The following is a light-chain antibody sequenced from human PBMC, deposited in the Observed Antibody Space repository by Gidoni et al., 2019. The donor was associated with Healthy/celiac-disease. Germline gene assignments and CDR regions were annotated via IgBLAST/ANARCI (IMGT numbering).Light chain of an antibody. V-gene: IGLV1-47*01. CDR3: AAWDDSLSGPVV. Sequence: QSVLTQPPSASGPPGQRVTISCSGSSSNIGSNYVYWYQQLPGTAPKLLIYRNNQRPSGVPDRFYGSKSGTSASLAISGLRSEDEADYYCAAWDDSLSGPVVFGGGTKLTVL. J-gene: IGLJ2*01. CDR2: RNN. CDR1: SSNIGSNY.